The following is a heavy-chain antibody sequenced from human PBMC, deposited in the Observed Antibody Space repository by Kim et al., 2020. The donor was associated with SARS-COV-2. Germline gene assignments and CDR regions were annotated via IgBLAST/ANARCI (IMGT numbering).Heavy chain of an antibody. Sequence: GGSLRLSCAASGFTFSSYGMHWVRQAPGKGLEWVAVISYDGSNKYYADSVKGRFTISRDNSKNTLYLQTNSLRAEDTAVYYCAKDSGTSSPGVDYSGQGTLVTVSS. J-gene: IGHJ4*02. V-gene: IGHV3-30*18. CDR2: ISYDGSNK. CDR1: GFTFSSYG. D-gene: IGHD2-2*01. CDR3: AKDSGTSSPGVDY.